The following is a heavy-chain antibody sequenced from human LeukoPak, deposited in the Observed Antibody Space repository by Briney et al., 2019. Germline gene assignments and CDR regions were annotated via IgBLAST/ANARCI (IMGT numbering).Heavy chain of an antibody. CDR2: ISSSGSTI. D-gene: IGHD3-10*01. V-gene: IGHV3-48*04. Sequence: PGGSLRLSCAASGFTFSSYSMNWVRQAPGKGLEWISYISSSGSTIYFADSVKGRFTISRDNAKNSLYLQMNSLRAEDTAVYYCVRGSKIRGVIPEGEFDYWGQGTLVTVSS. CDR3: VRGSKIRGVIPEGEFDY. CDR1: GFTFSSYS. J-gene: IGHJ4*02.